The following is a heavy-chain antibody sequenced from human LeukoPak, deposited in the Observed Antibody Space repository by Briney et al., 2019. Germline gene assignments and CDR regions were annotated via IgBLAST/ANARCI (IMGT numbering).Heavy chain of an antibody. D-gene: IGHD3-16*01. J-gene: IGHJ3*02. V-gene: IGHV3-21*01. CDR2: ISTSSSYI. Sequence: GGSLRLSCAASGFTFSSHSMNWVRQAPGKGLEWVSSISTSSSYIYYADSVKGRFTISRDNAKNSLYLQMNSLRTEDTAVYYCARERWGDAFDIWGQGTLVTVSS. CDR1: GFTFSSHS. CDR3: ARERWGDAFDI.